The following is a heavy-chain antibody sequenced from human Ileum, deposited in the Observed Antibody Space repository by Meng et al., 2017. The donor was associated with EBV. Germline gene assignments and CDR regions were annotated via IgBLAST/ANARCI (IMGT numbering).Heavy chain of an antibody. V-gene: IGHV3-74*01. CDR2: INSDGSDT. CDR1: GFTFSYYW. Sequence: VQLVESGGGLVQPGGSLRLSCGASGFTFSYYWMHWVRQAPGKGLVWVSRINSDGSDTSYADSVKGRFTISRDNAKNTLYLQMNSLRAEDTAVYYCARVGYYDSSNYYAYFQHWGQGTLVTVSS. D-gene: IGHD3-22*01. CDR3: ARVGYYDSSNYYAYFQH. J-gene: IGHJ1*01.